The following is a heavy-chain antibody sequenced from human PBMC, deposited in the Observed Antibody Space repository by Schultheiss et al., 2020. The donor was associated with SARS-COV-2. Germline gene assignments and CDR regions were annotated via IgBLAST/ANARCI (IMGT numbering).Heavy chain of an antibody. CDR2: IYYSGST. CDR3: ARGGVAVAVGRNWFDP. Sequence: SQTLSLTCTVSGGSFSSYYWSWVRQPPGKGLEWIGYIYYSGSTNYNPSLKSRVTISVDTSKNQFSLKLSSVTAADTAVYYCARGGVAVAVGRNWFDPWGQGTLVTVSS. CDR1: GGSFSSYY. J-gene: IGHJ5*02. V-gene: IGHV4-59*12. D-gene: IGHD6-19*01.